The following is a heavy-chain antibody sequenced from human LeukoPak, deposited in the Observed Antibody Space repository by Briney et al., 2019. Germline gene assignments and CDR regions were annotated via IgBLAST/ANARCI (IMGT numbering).Heavy chain of an antibody. Sequence: SETLSLTCTVSGGSISSSSYYWDWIRQPPGKGLEWIGSIYYTGSTYYNPSLKSRVTISVDTYNNQFSLKLTSVTAADTAVYYCARRSEESNSISRTNWFDPWGQGTLVTVSS. V-gene: IGHV4-39*07. CDR1: GGSISSSSYY. CDR2: IYYTGST. J-gene: IGHJ5*02. D-gene: IGHD4-11*01. CDR3: ARRSEESNSISRTNWFDP.